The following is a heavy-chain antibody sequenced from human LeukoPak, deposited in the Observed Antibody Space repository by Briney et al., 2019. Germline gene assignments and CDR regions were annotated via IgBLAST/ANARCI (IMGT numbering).Heavy chain of an antibody. CDR3: AREGGYRDCWFDP. CDR1: GGSISSYY. D-gene: IGHD5-18*01. J-gene: IGHJ5*02. V-gene: IGHV4-59*12. Sequence: SETLSLTCTVSGGSISSYYWSWIRQPPGKGLEWIGYIYYSGSTNYNPSLKSRVTISVDTSKNQFSLKLSSVTAADTAVYYCAREGGYRDCWFDPWGQGTLVTVSS. CDR2: IYYSGST.